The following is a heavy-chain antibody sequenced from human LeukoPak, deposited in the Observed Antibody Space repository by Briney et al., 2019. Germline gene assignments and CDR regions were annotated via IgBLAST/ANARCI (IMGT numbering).Heavy chain of an antibody. V-gene: IGHV3-30*02. CDR2: IRYDGSNK. CDR1: GFTNSTKY. J-gene: IGHJ6*03. Sequence: PGGSLRLFCAACGFTNSTKYMTGVSEASGKGLEGVAVIRYDGSNKFYPDPGESRYTNTRDNTKNTLYLQMNSLRAEDPAVHYCAKARVGRTPSLAARRGGYGNYYMYVWGKGTTVTASS. CDR3: AKARVGRTPSLAARRGGYGNYYMYV. D-gene: IGHD6-6*01.